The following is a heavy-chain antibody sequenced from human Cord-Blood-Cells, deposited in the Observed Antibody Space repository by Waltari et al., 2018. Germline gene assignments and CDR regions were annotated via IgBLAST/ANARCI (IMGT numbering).Heavy chain of an antibody. V-gene: IGHV1-8*01. Sequence: QVQLVQSGAEVKKPGASVKVSCKASGYPFTSYDINWVRQATGQGLEWMGWMNPNKGNTGYAQKFQGRVTMTRNTYISTAEMELSSLRSEDTAVYYCARGEGVSVTTLYYYYGMDVWGQGTTVTVSS. CDR2: MNPNKGNT. CDR1: GYPFTSYD. CDR3: ARGEGVSVTTLYYYYGMDV. D-gene: IGHD4-4*01. J-gene: IGHJ6*02.